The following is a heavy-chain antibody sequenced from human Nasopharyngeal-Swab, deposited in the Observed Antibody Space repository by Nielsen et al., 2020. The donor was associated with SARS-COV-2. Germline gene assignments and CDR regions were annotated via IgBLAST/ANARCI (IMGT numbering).Heavy chain of an antibody. CDR2: ISSSSSYI. V-gene: IGHV3-21*01. J-gene: IGHJ4*02. CDR3: ASIGDPHMVRGVIITQDY. Sequence: GGSLRLSCAASGFTFSSYSMNWVRQAPGKGLEWVSSISSSSSYIYYADSVKGRFTTSRDNAKNSLYLQMNSLRAEDTAVYYCASIGDPHMVRGVIITQDYWGQGTLVTVSS. CDR1: GFTFSSYS. D-gene: IGHD3-10*01.